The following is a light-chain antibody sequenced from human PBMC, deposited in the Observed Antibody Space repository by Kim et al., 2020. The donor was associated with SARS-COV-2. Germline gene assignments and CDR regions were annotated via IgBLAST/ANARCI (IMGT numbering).Light chain of an antibody. CDR2: KAS. CDR3: KQYNSHSSLT. CDR1: QSISTW. V-gene: IGKV1-5*03. J-gene: IGKJ1*01. Sequence: DIQMTQSPSALSASVGDRVTITCRACQSISTWLAWYQQKPGKAPKLLIYKASSLESGVPSRFSGSGSGTEFTLTISSLQPDDFATYYCKQYNSHSSLTFGQGTKVDIK.